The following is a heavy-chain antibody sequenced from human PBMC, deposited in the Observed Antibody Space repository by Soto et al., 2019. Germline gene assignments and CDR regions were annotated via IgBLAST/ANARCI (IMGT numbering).Heavy chain of an antibody. Sequence: QVQLVQSGAEVKKPGSSVKVSCKASGGTFSSYAISWVRQAPGQGLEWMGGIIPIFGTANYAQKFQGRVTITADKSTSTAYMELSSLRSEDTAVYYCVRDTAARGYYYYGMDVWGQGTTVTVSS. CDR3: VRDTAARGYYYYGMDV. V-gene: IGHV1-69*06. J-gene: IGHJ6*02. D-gene: IGHD6-6*01. CDR2: IIPIFGTA. CDR1: GGTFSSYA.